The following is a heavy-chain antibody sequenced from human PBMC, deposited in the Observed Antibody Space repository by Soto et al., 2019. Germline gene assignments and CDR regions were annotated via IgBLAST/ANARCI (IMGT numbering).Heavy chain of an antibody. J-gene: IGHJ6*02. V-gene: IGHV3-73*01. CDR3: TGQWLRFN. D-gene: IGHD5-12*01. CDR2: ISSKGNNYAT. Sequence: GGSLRLSCAASGFAFSASAIDWVRQASGKGLEWVGRISSKGNNYATAYAASVEGRFTISRDDSKNTAYLQMNSLQTEDTAVYYCTGQWLRFNWGQGTTVTVSS. CDR1: GFAFSASA.